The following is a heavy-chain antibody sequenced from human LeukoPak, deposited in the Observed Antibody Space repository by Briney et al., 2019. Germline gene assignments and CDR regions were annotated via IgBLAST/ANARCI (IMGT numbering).Heavy chain of an antibody. CDR3: ARANSMDSWSGYYPTPLDY. CDR1: GFTFSSYS. CDR2: ISSSSSYI. D-gene: IGHD3-3*01. V-gene: IGHV3-21*01. J-gene: IGHJ4*02. Sequence: PGGSLRLSCAASGFTFSSYSMNWVRQAPGKGLEWVSSISSSSSYIYYADSVKGRFTISRDNAKNSLYLQMNSLRAEDTAVYYCARANSMDSWSGYYPTPLDYWGQGTLVTVSS.